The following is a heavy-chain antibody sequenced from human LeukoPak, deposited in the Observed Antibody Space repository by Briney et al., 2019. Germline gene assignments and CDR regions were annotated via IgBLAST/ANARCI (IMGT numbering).Heavy chain of an antibody. V-gene: IGHV4-4*07. J-gene: IGHJ4*02. D-gene: IGHD6-13*01. Sequence: SETLSLTCTVSGGSISSYHWSWIRQPAGKGLEWIGRIYTSGSTNYNPSLKSRVTMSVDTSKNQFSLKLSSVTAADTAVYYCALGRIAAAGTVDYWGQGTLVTVSS. CDR2: IYTSGST. CDR1: GGSISSYH. CDR3: ALGRIAAAGTVDY.